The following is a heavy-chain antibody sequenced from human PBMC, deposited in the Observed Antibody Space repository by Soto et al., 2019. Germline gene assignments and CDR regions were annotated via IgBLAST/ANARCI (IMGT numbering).Heavy chain of an antibody. D-gene: IGHD2-2*01. CDR2: IYYSGST. Sequence: QVQLQESGPGLVKPSQTLSLTCTVSGVSISSGGYYWSWIRQHPGKGLEWMGYIYYSGSTYYNPCIKSRVTISVDPSKNQFSLKLSSVTAADTAVYYCARGKVVVPAANQALGYYYMDVWGKGTTVTVSS. CDR3: ARGKVVVPAANQALGYYYMDV. V-gene: IGHV4-31*03. J-gene: IGHJ6*03. CDR1: GVSISSGGYY.